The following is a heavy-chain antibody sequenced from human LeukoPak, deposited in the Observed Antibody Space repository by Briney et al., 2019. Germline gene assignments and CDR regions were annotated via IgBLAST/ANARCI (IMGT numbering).Heavy chain of an antibody. CDR2: ISSNGGST. J-gene: IGHJ4*02. D-gene: IGHD4-17*01. V-gene: IGHV3-64*01. CDR3: ARGPKVTTVTTDPGGDY. CDR1: GFTFSSYA. Sequence: GGSLRLSCAASGFTFSSYAMHWVRQAPGKGLEYVSAISSNGGSTYYANSVKGRFTISRDNSKNTLYLQMGSLRAEDMAVYYCARGPKVTTVTTDPGGDYWGQGTLVTVSS.